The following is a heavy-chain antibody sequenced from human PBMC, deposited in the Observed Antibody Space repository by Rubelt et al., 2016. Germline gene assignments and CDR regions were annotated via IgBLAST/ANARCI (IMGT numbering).Heavy chain of an antibody. CDR1: GYTFTSYG. D-gene: IGHD1-1*01. J-gene: IGHJ5*02. V-gene: IGHV1-18*01. Sequence: QVQLVQSGAEVKKPGASVKVSCKASGYTFTSYGISWVRQAPGQGLEWLGWLSAYHGNTNYAQKLEGRVTMTTEESTSTAYMELRSRRSDDTAVYYCASVSGTTNNWFDPWGQGTLVTVSS. CDR3: ASVSGTTNNWFDP. CDR2: LSAYHGNT.